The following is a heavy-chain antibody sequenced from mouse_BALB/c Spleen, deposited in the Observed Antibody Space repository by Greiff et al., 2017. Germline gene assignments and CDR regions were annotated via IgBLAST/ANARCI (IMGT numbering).Heavy chain of an antibody. CDR3: ARDGRAMDY. Sequence: EVMLVESGGGLVKPGGSLKLSCAASGFTFSDYYMYWVRQTPEKRLEWVATISDGGSYTYYPDSVKGRFTISRDNAKNNLYLQMSSLESEDTAMYYCARDGRAMDYWGQGTSVTVSS. D-gene: IGHD4-1*01. CDR2: ISDGGSYT. V-gene: IGHV5-4*02. J-gene: IGHJ4*01. CDR1: GFTFSDYY.